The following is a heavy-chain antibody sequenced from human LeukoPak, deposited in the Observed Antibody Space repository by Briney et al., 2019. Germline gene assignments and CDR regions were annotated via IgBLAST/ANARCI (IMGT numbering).Heavy chain of an antibody. CDR1: GGSTSDYY. V-gene: IGHV4-4*07. CDR3: XRXXXXXXXFDS. CDR2: IYYTGNT. J-gene: IGHJ4*02. Sequence: SSETLSLTCSVSGGSTSDYYWNWIRQPAGQGLEWLGRIYYTGNTAYNPSLESRLTMSLDTAKNQFSLKVTSVTAADTAVYYCXRXXXXXXXFDSWGXGTLVTVSS.